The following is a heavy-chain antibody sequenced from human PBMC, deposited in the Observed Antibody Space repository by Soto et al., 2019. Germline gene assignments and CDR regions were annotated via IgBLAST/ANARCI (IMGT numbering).Heavy chain of an antibody. J-gene: IGHJ4*02. V-gene: IGHV1-69*06. CDR2: IIPIFGTA. Sequence: GASVKVSCKASGGTFSSYAISWVRQAPGQGLEWMGGIIPIFGTANYAQKFQGRVTITADKSTSTAYMELSSLRSEDTAAYYCASGYDSSGSLDYWGQGTLVTVSS. CDR3: ASGYDSSGSLDY. CDR1: GGTFSSYA. D-gene: IGHD3-22*01.